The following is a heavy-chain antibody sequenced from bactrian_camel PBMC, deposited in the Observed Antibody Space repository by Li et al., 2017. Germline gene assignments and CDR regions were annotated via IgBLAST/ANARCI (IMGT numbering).Heavy chain of an antibody. V-gene: IGHV3S35*01. CDR3: VLDDLPYGGSWRPFGY. Sequence: DVQLVESGGGSVRAAGSLRLSCVAPGYTFSSNCVGWFRQTPGKEREAVASVYTGDGIAYYADSVKGRFTISQDNAKNTVYLQMNSLKTEDTAVYYCVLDDLPYGGSWRPFGYWGQGTQVTVS. D-gene: IGHD6*01. J-gene: IGHJ6*01. CDR2: VYTGDGIA. CDR1: GYTFSSNC.